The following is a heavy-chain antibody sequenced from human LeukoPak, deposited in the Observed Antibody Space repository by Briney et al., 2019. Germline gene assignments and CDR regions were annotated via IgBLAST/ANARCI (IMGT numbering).Heavy chain of an antibody. CDR2: IKQDGSEK. V-gene: IGHV3-7*01. Sequence: GGSLRLSCAASGFTFSTYWMSWVRQAPGKGLEWVANIKQDGSEKHYVDSVKGRFTISRDNTNNSLFLQIDSLRAEDTAFYYCSREDYFGSGSPAYWGQGTLVTVSS. J-gene: IGHJ4*02. D-gene: IGHD3-10*01. CDR1: GFTFSTYW. CDR3: SREDYFGSGSPAY.